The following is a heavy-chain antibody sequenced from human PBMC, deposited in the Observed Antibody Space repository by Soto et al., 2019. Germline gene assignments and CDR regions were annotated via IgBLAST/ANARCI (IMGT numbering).Heavy chain of an antibody. CDR3: ARAPRNYYDSSGYGPDY. J-gene: IGHJ4*02. V-gene: IGHV1-18*01. Sequence: ASVKVSCKASGYTFTSYGISCVRQAPGQVLEWMGWISAYNGNTNYAQKLQGRVTMTTDTSTSTAYMELRSLRSDDTAVYYCARAPRNYYDSSGYGPDYWGQGTLVTVSS. CDR2: ISAYNGNT. D-gene: IGHD3-22*01. CDR1: GYTFTSYG.